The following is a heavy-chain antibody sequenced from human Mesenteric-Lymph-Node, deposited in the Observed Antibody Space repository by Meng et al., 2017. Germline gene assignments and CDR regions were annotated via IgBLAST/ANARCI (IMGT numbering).Heavy chain of an antibody. CDR2: IIPIFGTA. V-gene: IGHV1-69*05. CDR1: GGTFSSYA. CDR3: AITYYYDSSGYLFDAFDI. Sequence: SVKVSCKASGGTFSSYAISWVRQAPGQGLEWMGGIIPIFGTANYAQKFQGRVTITTDESTSTAYMELSSLRSEDTAVYYCAITYYYDSSGYLFDAFDIWGQGTMVTVSS. D-gene: IGHD3-22*01. J-gene: IGHJ3*02.